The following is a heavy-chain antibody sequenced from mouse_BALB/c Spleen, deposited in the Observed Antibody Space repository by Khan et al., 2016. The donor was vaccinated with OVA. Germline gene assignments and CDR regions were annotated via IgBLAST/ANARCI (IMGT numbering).Heavy chain of an antibody. CDR2: ISYSGST. Sequence: EVELVESGPGLVKPSQSLSLTCTVTGYSITSNYAWNWIRQFPENKLEWMGYISYSGSTNYNPSLKSRISITRDTSKNQFFPQLNSVTTEDTATYYCARGKYYGYAMDYWGQGTSITVSS. V-gene: IGHV3-2*02. D-gene: IGHD1-1*01. CDR3: ARGKYYGYAMDY. CDR1: GYSITSNYA. J-gene: IGHJ4*01.